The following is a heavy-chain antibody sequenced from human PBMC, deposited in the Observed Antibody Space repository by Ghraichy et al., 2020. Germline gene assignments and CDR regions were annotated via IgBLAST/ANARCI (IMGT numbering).Heavy chain of an antibody. J-gene: IGHJ4*02. CDR2: IIPIFGTA. CDR3: AREGCSSTSCPMKGYSSSWYDL. V-gene: IGHV1-69*13. D-gene: IGHD6-13*01. Sequence: SVKVSCKASGGTFSSYAISWVRQAPGQGLEWMGGIIPIFGTANYAQKFQGRVTITADESTSTAYMELSSLRSEDTAVYYCAREGCSSTSCPMKGYSSSWYDLWGQGTLVTVSS. CDR1: GGTFSSYA.